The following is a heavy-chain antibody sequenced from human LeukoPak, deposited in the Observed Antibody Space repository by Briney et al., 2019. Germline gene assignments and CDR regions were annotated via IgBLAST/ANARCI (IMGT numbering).Heavy chain of an antibody. V-gene: IGHV3-30*04. D-gene: IGHD3-3*01. J-gene: IGHJ4*02. Sequence: PGRSLRLSCVASGFTFSSTGLHWVRQAPGKGLEWVAMISPDGTKTFYTDSMKGRLTISRDNSNNTLYLQMNSLRVGDTALYYCATEGEEWTNFDYWGQGTLVIVSS. CDR1: GFTFSSTG. CDR2: ISPDGTKT. CDR3: ATEGEEWTNFDY.